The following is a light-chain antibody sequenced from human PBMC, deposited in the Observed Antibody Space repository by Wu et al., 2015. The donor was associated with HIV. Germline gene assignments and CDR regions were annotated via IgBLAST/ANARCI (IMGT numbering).Light chain of an antibody. CDR1: QSVRNNY. Sequence: EIVMTQSPATLPLSPGERATLSCRASQSVRNNYLAWFQQKPGQAPRLLIYGVSSRATGIPARFSGSGSGTDFTLTITRLESEDFAVYYCQQYETSITFGQGTRLDI. V-gene: IGKV3-20*01. CDR3: QQYETSIT. CDR2: GVS. J-gene: IGKJ5*01.